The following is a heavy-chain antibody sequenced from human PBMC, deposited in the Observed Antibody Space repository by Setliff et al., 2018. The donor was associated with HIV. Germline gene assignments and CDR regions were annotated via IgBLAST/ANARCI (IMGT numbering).Heavy chain of an antibody. J-gene: IGHJ3*02. CDR1: GHRLTELS. V-gene: IGHV1-24*01. CDR3: ATSGFYDILTGPTPGVFDI. D-gene: IGHD3-9*01. CDR2: FDPEDDET. Sequence: ASVKVSCKVSGHRLTELSIHWVRQAPGEGLEWVGGFDPEDDETVYAEKFQGRVTMTEDTSTDTAYMALSSLGSEDTAMYYCATSGFYDILTGPTPGVFDIWGQGTMVTVPS.